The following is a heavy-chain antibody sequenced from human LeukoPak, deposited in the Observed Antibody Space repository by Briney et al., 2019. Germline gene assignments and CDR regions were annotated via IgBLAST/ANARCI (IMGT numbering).Heavy chain of an antibody. CDR2: ISGSGGST. Sequence: QSGGSLRLSCAASGFTFSSYGMSWVRQAPGKGLEWVSTISGSGGSTYYADSVKGRFTISRDNSKNTLYLQMNSLRAEDTAVYYCARGRGYSYAIPVYFDYWGQGTLVTVSS. J-gene: IGHJ4*02. V-gene: IGHV3-23*01. CDR3: ARGRGYSYAIPVYFDY. D-gene: IGHD5-18*01. CDR1: GFTFSSYG.